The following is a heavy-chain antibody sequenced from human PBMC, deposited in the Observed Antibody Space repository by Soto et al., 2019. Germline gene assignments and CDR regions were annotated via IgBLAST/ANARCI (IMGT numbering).Heavy chain of an antibody. V-gene: IGHV1-3*01. J-gene: IGHJ5*02. Sequence: ASVKVSCKASGYTFTSYAMHWVRQAPGQRLEWMGWINAGNGNTKYSQKFQGRVTITRDTSASTGYMELSSLRSEDTAVYYCARDRTTGINWFDPWGQGTLVTVSS. CDR3: ARDRTTGINWFDP. D-gene: IGHD1-1*01. CDR2: INAGNGNT. CDR1: GYTFTSYA.